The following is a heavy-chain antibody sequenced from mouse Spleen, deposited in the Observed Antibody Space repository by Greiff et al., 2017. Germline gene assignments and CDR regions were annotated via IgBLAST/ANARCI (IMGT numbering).Heavy chain of an antibody. Sequence: QVQLQQSGAELARPGASVKLSCKASGYTFTSYGLSWVKQRTGQGLEWIGEIYPRSGNTYYNEKFQGKATLTADKSSSTAYMELRSLTSEDSAVYFCARYYAGTRGARDYWGQGTSGTVSS. CDR3: ARYYAGTRGARDY. J-gene: IGHJ4*01. CDR2: IYPRSGNT. CDR1: GYTFTSYG. D-gene: IGHD1-1*01. V-gene: IGHV1-81*01.